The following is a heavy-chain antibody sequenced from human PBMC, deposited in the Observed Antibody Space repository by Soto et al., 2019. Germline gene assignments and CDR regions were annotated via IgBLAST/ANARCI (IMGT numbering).Heavy chain of an antibody. V-gene: IGHV3-21*01. CDR2: ISSSSSYI. CDR1: GFTFSSYS. J-gene: IGHJ2*01. Sequence: EVQLVESGGGLVKPGGSLRLSCAASGFTFSSYSMNWVRQAPGKGLEWVSSISSSSSYIYYADSVKGRFTISRDNAKNSLYLTMNSLRAEDTDVYYCARALYYASSGYGVWYFDLWGRGTLVTVSS. D-gene: IGHD3-22*01. CDR3: ARALYYASSGYGVWYFDL.